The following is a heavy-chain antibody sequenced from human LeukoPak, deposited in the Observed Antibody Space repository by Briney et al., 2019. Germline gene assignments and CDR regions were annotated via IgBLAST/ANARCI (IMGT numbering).Heavy chain of an antibody. CDR3: AKDRSGRESGNQRDDY. CDR1: GFTFRSYW. D-gene: IGHD1-14*01. CDR2: INGDGSSI. J-gene: IGHJ4*02. V-gene: IGHV3-74*01. Sequence: GGSLRLSCAGSGFTFRSYWMHWVRQDPGKGLVWVARINGDGSSISYADSVKGRFTISRDNAKNTLYLQMNSLRAEETGVYYCAKDRSGRESGNQRDDYWGQGTLVTVSS.